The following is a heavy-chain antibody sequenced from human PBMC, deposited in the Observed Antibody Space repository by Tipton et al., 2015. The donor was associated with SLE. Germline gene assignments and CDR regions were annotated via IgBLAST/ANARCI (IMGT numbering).Heavy chain of an antibody. CDR3: ARAIVVVGIDH. V-gene: IGHV4-59*08. Sequence: TLSLTCTVSGGSISSYYWSWIRQPPGKGLEWIGYIYYSGSTNYNPSLKSRVTISVDTSKNQFSLKLSSVTAADTAVYYCARAIVVVGIDHWGQGTLVTVSS. CDR2: IYYSGST. J-gene: IGHJ5*02. D-gene: IGHD3-22*01. CDR1: GGSISSYY.